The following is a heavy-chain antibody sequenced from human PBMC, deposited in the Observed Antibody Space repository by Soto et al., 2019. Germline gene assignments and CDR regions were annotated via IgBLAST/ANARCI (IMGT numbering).Heavy chain of an antibody. V-gene: IGHV4-31*03. CDR2: IYYSGST. D-gene: IGHD3-10*01. CDR1: CGSLSSGGYY. J-gene: IGHJ4*02. CDR3: ARVRGKYFDY. Sequence: SETPSLTCTVSCGSLSSGGYYWSWIRQHPGKGLEWIGYIYYSGSTYYNPSLKSRVTISVDTSKNQFSLKLSSVTAADTAVYYCARVRGKYFDYWGQGTLVTVSS.